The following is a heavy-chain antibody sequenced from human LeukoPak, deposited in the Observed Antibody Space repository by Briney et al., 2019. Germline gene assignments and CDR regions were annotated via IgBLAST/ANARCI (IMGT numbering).Heavy chain of an antibody. V-gene: IGHV4-59*08. CDR2: LYYSGST. CDR3: ARHNWNDADFDY. J-gene: IGHJ4*02. D-gene: IGHD1-20*01. Sequence: SETLSLTCTVSGGSISSYYWSWIRQPPGKGLEWIGYLYYSGSTHYNPSLKSRVTISVDTSKNQFSLKLSSVTAADTAVYYCARHNWNDADFDYWGQGTLVTVSS. CDR1: GGSISSYY.